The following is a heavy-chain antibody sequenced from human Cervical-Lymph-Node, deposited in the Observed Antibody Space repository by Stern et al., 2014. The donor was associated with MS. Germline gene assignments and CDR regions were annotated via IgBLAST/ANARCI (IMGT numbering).Heavy chain of an antibody. D-gene: IGHD2-2*01. CDR2: IYYSGST. CDR3: ARVDKDIVVVPAARGWYFDL. Sequence: QLQLQESGPGLVKPSETLSLTCTVSGGSISSYYWSWIRQPPGKGLEWIGYIYYSGSTNYNPSLKSRVTISVDTSKNQFSLKLSSVTAADTAVYYCARVDKDIVVVPAARGWYFDLWGRGTLVTVSS. V-gene: IGHV4-59*01. CDR1: GGSISSYY. J-gene: IGHJ2*01.